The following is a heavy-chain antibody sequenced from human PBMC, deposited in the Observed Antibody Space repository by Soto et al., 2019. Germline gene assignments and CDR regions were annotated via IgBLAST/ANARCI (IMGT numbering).Heavy chain of an antibody. J-gene: IGHJ6*03. CDR2: INHSGST. D-gene: IGHD6-6*01. Sequence: PSETLSLTCAVYGGSFSGYYWSWIRQPPGKGLEWIGEINHSGSTNYNPSLKSRVTISVDTSKNQFSLKLSSVTAADTAVYYCASTSSSSSLYYYYYMDVWGKGTTVT. CDR1: GGSFSGYY. V-gene: IGHV4-34*01. CDR3: ASTSSSSSLYYYYYMDV.